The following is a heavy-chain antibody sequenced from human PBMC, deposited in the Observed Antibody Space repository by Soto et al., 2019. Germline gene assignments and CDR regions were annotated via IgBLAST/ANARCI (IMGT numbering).Heavy chain of an antibody. CDR2: IWYDGSNK. CDR3: ARDQVAGGFAYYYGMEV. Sequence: QVQLVESGGGVVQPGRSLRLSCAASGFTFSSYGMHWVRQAPGKGLEWVAVIWYDGSNKYYADSVKGRFTISRDNSKNTLYLQMKSLRAEDTAVYYCARDQVAGGFAYYYGMEVWGQGTTVTVSS. J-gene: IGHJ6*02. D-gene: IGHD6-19*01. CDR1: GFTFSSYG. V-gene: IGHV3-33*01.